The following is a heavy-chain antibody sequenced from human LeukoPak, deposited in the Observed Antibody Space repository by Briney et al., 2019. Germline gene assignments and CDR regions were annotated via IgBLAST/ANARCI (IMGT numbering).Heavy chain of an antibody. J-gene: IGHJ6*03. CDR1: GGSISSSNW. V-gene: IGHV4-4*02. CDR3: ARDRQQLDGDYYYYMDV. CDR2: IYHSGST. D-gene: IGHD6-13*01. Sequence: SETLSLTCAVSGGSISSSNWWSWVRQPPGKGLEWIGEIYHSGSTNYNPSLKSRVTISVDTSKNQFSLKLSSVTAADTAVYYCARDRQQLDGDYYYYMDVWGKGTTVTVSS.